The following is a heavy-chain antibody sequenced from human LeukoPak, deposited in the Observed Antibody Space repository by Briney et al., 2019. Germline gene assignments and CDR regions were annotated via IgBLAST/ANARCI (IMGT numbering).Heavy chain of an antibody. Sequence: GGSLRLSCAASGFTFSSYGMHWVRQAPGKGLEWVAVISYDGSNKYYADSVKGRFTISRDNSKNTLYLQMNSLRAEDTAVYYCAKEYQDWSGYKAPFDYWGQGTLVTVSS. CDR3: AKEYQDWSGYKAPFDY. D-gene: IGHD3-3*01. J-gene: IGHJ4*02. V-gene: IGHV3-30*18. CDR1: GFTFSSYG. CDR2: ISYDGSNK.